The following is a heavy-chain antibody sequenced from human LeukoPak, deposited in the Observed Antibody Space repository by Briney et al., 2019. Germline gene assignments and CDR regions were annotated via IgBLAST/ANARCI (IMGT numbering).Heavy chain of an antibody. Sequence: GGSLRLSCAASGFTFSSYGMHWVRQAPGKGLEWVAVISYDGSNKYYADSVKGRSTISRDNSKNTLYLQMNSLRAEDTAVYYCAKGLRGSKMSAFDIWGQGTMVTVSS. V-gene: IGHV3-30*18. CDR1: GFTFSSYG. CDR3: AKGLRGSKMSAFDI. J-gene: IGHJ3*02. D-gene: IGHD1-26*01. CDR2: ISYDGSNK.